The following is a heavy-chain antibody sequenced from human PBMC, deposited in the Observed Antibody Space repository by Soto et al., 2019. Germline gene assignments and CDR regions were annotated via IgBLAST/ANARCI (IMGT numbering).Heavy chain of an antibody. V-gene: IGHV1-2*02. CDR3: ARERGKSGWYNY. CDR2: INPNSGGT. CDR1: GYTFTGYY. J-gene: IGHJ4*02. D-gene: IGHD6-19*01. Sequence: ASVKVSCKASGYTFTGYYMHWVRQAPGQGLEWMGWINPNSGGTNYAQKFQGRVTMTRDTSISTACMELSRLRSDDTAVYYCARERGKSGWYNYWGQGTLVTVSS.